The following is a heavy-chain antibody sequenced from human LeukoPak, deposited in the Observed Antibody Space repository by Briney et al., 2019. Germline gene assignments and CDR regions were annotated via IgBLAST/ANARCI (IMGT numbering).Heavy chain of an antibody. Sequence: PSETLSLTCTVSGGSIRSYYWSWIRQPPGKGLAWIGYIYYSGSTNSNPSLKSRVTISVDTSKNQFSLKVSSVTAADTAVYYCARALTPGYCSGGTCSYFDYWGQGTLVTVSS. CDR3: ARALTPGYCSGGTCSYFDY. J-gene: IGHJ4*02. D-gene: IGHD2-15*01. V-gene: IGHV4-59*01. CDR1: GGSIRSYY. CDR2: IYYSGST.